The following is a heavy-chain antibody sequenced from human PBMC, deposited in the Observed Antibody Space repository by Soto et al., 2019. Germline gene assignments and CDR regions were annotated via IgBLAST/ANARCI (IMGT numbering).Heavy chain of an antibody. D-gene: IGHD3-10*01. CDR3: TKSADSAGWGVDF. CDR1: GFMFDSYA. J-gene: IGHJ4*01. V-gene: IGHV3-48*02. Sequence: EVQLVESGGGLVQPGGSLRLSCVASGFMFDSYAMNWVRQAPGKGLEWVSYISPGGDRIYYAESLKGRITISRDNARDSRSLQMNILSDEYTAVYYCTKSADSAGWGVDFWGHGTLVTVS. CDR2: ISPGGDRI.